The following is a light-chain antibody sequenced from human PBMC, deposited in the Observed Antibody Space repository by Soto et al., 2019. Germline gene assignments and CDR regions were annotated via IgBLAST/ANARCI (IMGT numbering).Light chain of an antibody. CDR1: SSDVGGYNY. Sequence: QSALTQPASASGYPGQSITISCTGTSSDVGGYNYVSWYQQHPGKAPKLMIYDVSNRPSGVSNRFSGSKSGNTASLTISGLQAEDEADYYCSSYTSSRTVVFGGGTKLTVL. V-gene: IGLV2-14*01. CDR2: DVS. CDR3: SSYTSSRTVV. J-gene: IGLJ2*01.